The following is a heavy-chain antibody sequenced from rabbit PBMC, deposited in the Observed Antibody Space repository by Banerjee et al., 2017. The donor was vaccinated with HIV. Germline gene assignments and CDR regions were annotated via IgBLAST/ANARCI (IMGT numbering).Heavy chain of an antibody. CDR3: ARDLAGVIGWNFNL. Sequence: QEQLKETGGGLVQPGGSLTLSCKASGFDFSSYYMSWVRQAPGKGLELIACIYTGTSGSTYYANWAKGRFTISKTSSTTVTLQMTSLTAADTATYLCARDLAGVIGWNFNLWGPGTLVTVS. D-gene: IGHD4-1*01. J-gene: IGHJ4*01. CDR1: GFDFSSYYM. CDR2: IYTGTSGST. V-gene: IGHV1S45*01.